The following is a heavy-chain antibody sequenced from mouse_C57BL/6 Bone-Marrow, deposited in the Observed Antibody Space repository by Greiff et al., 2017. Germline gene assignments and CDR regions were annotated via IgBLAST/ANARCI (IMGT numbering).Heavy chain of an antibody. J-gene: IGHJ2*01. CDR3: ARRYYGSYFDD. V-gene: IGHV1-64*01. Sequence: QVQLQQPGAELVKPGASVKLSCKASGYTFTSYWMHWVKQRPGQGLEWIGMIHPNSGSTNYNEKFKSKATLTVDKSSSPAYMQLSSLTSEDSAVYYCARRYYGSYFDDWGQGTTLTVSS. CDR2: IHPNSGST. D-gene: IGHD1-1*01. CDR1: GYTFTSYW.